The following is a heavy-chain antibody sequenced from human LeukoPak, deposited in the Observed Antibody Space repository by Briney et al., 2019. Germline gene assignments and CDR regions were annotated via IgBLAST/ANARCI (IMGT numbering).Heavy chain of an antibody. CDR2: IYTSGST. CDR1: GGPITSYY. CDR3: ARGQTGVNFYYGLDV. J-gene: IGHJ6*02. V-gene: IGHV4-4*07. D-gene: IGHD3-10*01. Sequence: SETLSLTCTVSGGPITSYYRSWIRQPAGRGLEWIGRIYTSGSTNYNPSLKSRVTMSIHTSRNQFSLRLSSVAAADTAMYYCARGQTGVNFYYGLDVWGQGTTVTVSS.